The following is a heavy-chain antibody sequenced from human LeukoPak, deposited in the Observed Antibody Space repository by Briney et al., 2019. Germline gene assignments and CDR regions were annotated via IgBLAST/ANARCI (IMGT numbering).Heavy chain of an antibody. CDR1: GYSFTRYF. J-gene: IGHJ4*02. D-gene: IGHD3-22*01. Sequence: ASVKVSCKASGYSFTRYFIHWVRQAPGQGLEWMGIINPSGGSTSYAQKFQGRVTMTRDTSTSTVYMELSSLRSEDTAVYYCARVGYSYDSSGYYGFDYWGQGTLVTVSS. V-gene: IGHV1-46*01. CDR2: INPSGGST. CDR3: ARVGYSYDSSGYYGFDY.